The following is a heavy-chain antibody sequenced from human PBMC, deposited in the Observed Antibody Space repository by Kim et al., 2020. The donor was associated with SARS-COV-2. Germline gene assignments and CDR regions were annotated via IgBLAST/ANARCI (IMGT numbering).Heavy chain of an antibody. V-gene: IGHV4-34*01. D-gene: IGHD3-3*01. Sequence: TNYNPSLKSRVTISVDTSKNQFSLKLSSVTAADTAVYYCARALRNYLLEYWGQGTLVTVSS. CDR3: ARALRNYLLEY. CDR2: T. J-gene: IGHJ4*02.